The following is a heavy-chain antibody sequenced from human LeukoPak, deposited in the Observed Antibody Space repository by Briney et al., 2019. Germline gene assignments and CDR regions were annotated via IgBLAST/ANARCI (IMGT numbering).Heavy chain of an antibody. V-gene: IGHV1-2*04. J-gene: IGHJ5*02. CDR1: GYTFTGYY. Sequence: ASVKVSCKASGYTFTGYYMHCVRQAPGQGLEWMGWINPNSGGTNYAQKFQGWVTMTRDTSISTAYMELSRLRSDDTAVYYCARELVRGSYWFDPWGQGTLVTVSS. CDR2: INPNSGGT. D-gene: IGHD3-10*01. CDR3: ARELVRGSYWFDP.